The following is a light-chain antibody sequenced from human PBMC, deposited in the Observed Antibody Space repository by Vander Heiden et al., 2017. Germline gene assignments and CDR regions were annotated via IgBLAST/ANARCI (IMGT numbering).Light chain of an antibody. Sequence: QLVLTQSPSASASLGASVKLTCTLSSGHSSYAIAWHQQQPEKGPRYLMKLNSDGSHSKGAGIPDRFSGSSSGAERYLTISSLQAEDEADYYCQTWGTGIRVFGGGTKLTAL. V-gene: IGLV4-69*01. CDR3: QTWGTGIRV. J-gene: IGLJ3*02. CDR2: LNSDGSH. CDR1: SGHSSYA.